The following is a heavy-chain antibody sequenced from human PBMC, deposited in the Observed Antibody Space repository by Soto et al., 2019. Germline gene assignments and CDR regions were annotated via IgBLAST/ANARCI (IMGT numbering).Heavy chain of an antibody. CDR1: GGSVSSGSYY. V-gene: IGHV4-61*01. CDR3: ARFNWYFDL. CDR2: INYSGST. J-gene: IGHJ2*01. Sequence: SETLSLTCTVSGGSVSSGSYYWSWIRQPPGKGLEWIGYINYSGSTNYNPSLKSRVTISVDTSKNQFSLKLSSVTAADTAVYYCARFNWYFDLWGRGTLVTVSS.